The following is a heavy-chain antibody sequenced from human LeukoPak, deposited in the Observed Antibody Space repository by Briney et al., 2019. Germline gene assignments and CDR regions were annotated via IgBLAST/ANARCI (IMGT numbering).Heavy chain of an antibody. J-gene: IGHJ4*02. Sequence: LSLTCTVSGGSISSSSYYWGWIRQSPGRGLEWLSYISPSGSTVYEADSLKGRFTISRDNARNSLFLQMNSLRVEDTAVYYCAREKKRGYSGYDCWGQGTLVTVSS. CDR3: AREKKRGYSGYDC. D-gene: IGHD5-12*01. CDR1: GGSISSSSYY. CDR2: ISPSGSTV. V-gene: IGHV3-11*01.